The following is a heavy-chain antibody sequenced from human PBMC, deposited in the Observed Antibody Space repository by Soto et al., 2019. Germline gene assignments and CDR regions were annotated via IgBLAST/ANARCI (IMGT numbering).Heavy chain of an antibody. CDR3: ARGGYGDSHAEYFQH. CDR1: GFTFSNYG. Sequence: QVQLVESGGGVVQPGRSLRLSCAASGFTFSNYGMHWVRQAPGKGLEWGAVISYDGSSKDYADSVKGRFTISRDNSKNTLYLQMNILRVEDTAVYYCARGGYGDSHAEYFQHWGQGTLVTVSS. D-gene: IGHD4-17*01. J-gene: IGHJ1*01. V-gene: IGHV3-30-3*01. CDR2: ISYDGSSK.